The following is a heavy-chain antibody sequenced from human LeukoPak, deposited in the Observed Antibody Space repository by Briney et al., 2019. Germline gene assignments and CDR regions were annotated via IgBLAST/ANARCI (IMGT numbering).Heavy chain of an antibody. V-gene: IGHV4-61*01. CDR2: IFYSGST. D-gene: IGHD3-10*01. J-gene: IGHJ6*04. CDR1: GGSVSSGSYY. CDR3: ARESLLWFGELSAAYYYYYGMDV. Sequence: SETLSLTCTVSGGSVSSGSYYWSWLRQPPGKGLEWIGYIFYSGSTNYNPSLKSRVTRSVDTSKNQCSLQLSSVTAAETAVYYCARESLLWFGELSAAYYYYYGMDVWGKGTTVTVSS.